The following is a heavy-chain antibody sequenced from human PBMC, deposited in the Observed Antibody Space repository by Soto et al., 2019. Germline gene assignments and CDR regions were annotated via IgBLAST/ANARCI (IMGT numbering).Heavy chain of an antibody. V-gene: IGHV4-59*01. J-gene: IGHJ4*02. CDR2: IYYSGST. D-gene: IGHD2-15*01. CDR1: GGSISSYY. Sequence: SETLSLTCTVSGGSISSYYWSWIRQPPGKGLEWIGYIYYSGSTNYNPSLKSRVTISVDTSKNQFSLKLSSVTAADTAVYYCARDMGCSGGSCYRDLFDYWGQGTLVTVSS. CDR3: ARDMGCSGGSCYRDLFDY.